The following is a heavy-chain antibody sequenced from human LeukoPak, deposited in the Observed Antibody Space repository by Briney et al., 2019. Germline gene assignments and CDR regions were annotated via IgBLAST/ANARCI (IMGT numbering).Heavy chain of an antibody. D-gene: IGHD5-24*01. CDR1: GGFFSGYY. CDR2: INHSGST. Sequence: SETLSLTCAVYGGFFSGYYWSWIRQSPGKGLEWIGEINHSGSTNYNPSLKSRVTISLDTSKNQFSLKVSSVTAADTAVYYCARERWVQLDAFDIWGPGTMVTVSS. CDR3: ARERWVQLDAFDI. J-gene: IGHJ3*02. V-gene: IGHV4-34*01.